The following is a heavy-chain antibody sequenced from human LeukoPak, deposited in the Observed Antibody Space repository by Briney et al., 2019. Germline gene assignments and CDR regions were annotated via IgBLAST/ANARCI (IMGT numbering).Heavy chain of an antibody. V-gene: IGHV3-7*01. Sequence: PGGSLRLSCEASGFTLSNYWMRWVRQTPGKGLEGVANIKEDGSEKNYVASVKGRFTLSRDNAKNSLYLQMNSLRAEDTAVYYCARSGSDFDYWGQGTLVSVSS. D-gene: IGHD3-3*01. CDR3: ARSGSDFDY. CDR1: GFTLSNYW. J-gene: IGHJ4*02. CDR2: IKEDGSEK.